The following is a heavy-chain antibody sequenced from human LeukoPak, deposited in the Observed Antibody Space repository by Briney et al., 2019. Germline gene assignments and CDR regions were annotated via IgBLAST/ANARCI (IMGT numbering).Heavy chain of an antibody. CDR3: AREPRGSYAFDY. V-gene: IGHV4-59*01. CDR2: IYYSGST. J-gene: IGHJ4*02. Sequence: SETLSLTCTVSGGSISSYYWSWIGQPPGKGLEWIGYIYYSGSTNYNPSLKSRVTISVDTSKNQFSLKLSSVTAADTAVYYCAREPRGSYAFDYWGQGTLVTVSS. CDR1: GGSISSYY. D-gene: IGHD1-26*01.